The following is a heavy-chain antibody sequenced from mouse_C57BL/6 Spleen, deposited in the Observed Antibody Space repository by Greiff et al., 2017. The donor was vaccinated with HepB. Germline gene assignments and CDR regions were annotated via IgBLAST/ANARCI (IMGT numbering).Heavy chain of an antibody. J-gene: IGHJ2*01. CDR2: IYPGSGST. CDR1: GYTFTSYW. Sequence: VQLQQSGAELVKPGASVKMSCKASGYTFTSYWITWVKQRPGQGLEWIGDIYPGSGSTNYNEKFKSKATLTVDTSSSTAYMQLSSLTSEDSAVYYCARSITTAFDYWGQSTTLTVSS. D-gene: IGHD1-1*01. V-gene: IGHV1-55*01. CDR3: ARSITTAFDY.